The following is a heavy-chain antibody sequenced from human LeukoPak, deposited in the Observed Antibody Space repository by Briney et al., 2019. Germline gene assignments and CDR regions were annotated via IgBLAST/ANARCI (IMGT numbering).Heavy chain of an antibody. J-gene: IGHJ4*02. D-gene: IGHD3-10*01. Sequence: NPSETLSLTCTVSGGSISSYYWSWIRQPPGKGLEWIGYIYYSGSTNYNPSLKSRVTISVDTSKNQFSLKLSSVTAADTAVYYCARLVLFGEFPYFDYWGQGTLVTVSS. V-gene: IGHV4-59*01. CDR3: ARLVLFGEFPYFDY. CDR1: GGSISSYY. CDR2: IYYSGST.